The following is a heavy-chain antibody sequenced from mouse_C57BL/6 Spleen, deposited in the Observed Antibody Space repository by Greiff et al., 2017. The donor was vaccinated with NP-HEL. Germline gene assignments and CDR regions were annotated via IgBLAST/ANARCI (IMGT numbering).Heavy chain of an antibody. V-gene: IGHV1-82*01. D-gene: IGHD2-1*01. CDR2: IYPGDGDT. CDR3: ARSGVSGYYDAMDY. J-gene: IGHJ4*01. CDR1: GYAFSSSW. Sequence: VQLQQSGPELVKPGASVKISCKASGYAFSSSWMNWVKQRPGKGLEWIGRIYPGDGDTNYNGKFKGKATLTADKSSSTAYMQLRSLTSEDSAVSFCARSGVSGYYDAMDYWGQGTSVTVSS.